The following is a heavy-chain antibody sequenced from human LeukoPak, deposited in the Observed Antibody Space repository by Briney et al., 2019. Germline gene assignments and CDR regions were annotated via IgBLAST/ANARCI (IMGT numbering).Heavy chain of an antibody. D-gene: IGHD4-17*01. CDR2: ISGSGGST. J-gene: IGHJ4*01. Sequence: KPGGSLRLSCAASGFTFSTYAMSWVRLPPGKGLEWVSGISGSGGSTYYAASVKGRFTSSRDNSNNALYVQMNSLRAEDTAVYYCASVPHLRTTRGYIDCWGQGTLVTASS. V-gene: IGHV3-23*01. CDR1: GFTFSTYA. CDR3: ASVPHLRTTRGYIDC.